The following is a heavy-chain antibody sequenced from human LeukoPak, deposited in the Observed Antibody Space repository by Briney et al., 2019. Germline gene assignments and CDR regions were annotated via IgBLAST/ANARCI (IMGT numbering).Heavy chain of an antibody. Sequence: PSETLSLTCGVSGYSISRGYDWGWIRPPPGNGLEWIGNIYHTGSTYYNPSLRSRVTISVDTSKNQFFLKLTSVTAADTAVYYCARGLEGYSAGWSRFFEYWGQGTLATVSS. CDR1: GYSISRGYD. CDR2: IYHTGST. CDR3: ARGLEGYSAGWSRFFEY. D-gene: IGHD6-19*01. J-gene: IGHJ4*02. V-gene: IGHV4-38-2*01.